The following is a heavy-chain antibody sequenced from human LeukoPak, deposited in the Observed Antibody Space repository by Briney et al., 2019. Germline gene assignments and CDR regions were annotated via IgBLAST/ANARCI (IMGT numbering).Heavy chain of an antibody. CDR2: ISAYNGNT. V-gene: IGHV1-18*01. Sequence: ASVKVSCKASGYTFPSYGISWVRQSPGQGLEWMGWISAYNGNTNYAQKLQGRVTMTTDTSTSTAYMELRSLRSDDTAVYYCARANYGSGSYYGDYWGQGTLVTVSS. D-gene: IGHD3-10*01. CDR3: ARANYGSGSYYGDY. CDR1: GYTFPSYG. J-gene: IGHJ4*02.